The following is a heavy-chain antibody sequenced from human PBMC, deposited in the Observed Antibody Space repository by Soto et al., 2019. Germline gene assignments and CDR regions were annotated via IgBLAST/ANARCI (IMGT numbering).Heavy chain of an antibody. V-gene: IGHV4-30-2*01. J-gene: IGHJ5*02. CDR1: GGSISSGGYS. CDR2: IYHSGST. CDR3: ARHLGYDSSGYYRNWFDP. Sequence: SETLSLTCAVSGGSISSGGYSWSWIRQPPGKGLEWIGYIYHSGSTYYNPSLKSRVTISVDRSKNQFSLKLSSVTAADTAVYYCARHLGYDSSGYYRNWFDPWGQGTQVTVSS. D-gene: IGHD3-22*01.